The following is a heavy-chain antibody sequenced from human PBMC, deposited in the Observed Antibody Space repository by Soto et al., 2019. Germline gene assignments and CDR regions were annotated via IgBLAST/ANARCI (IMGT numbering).Heavy chain of an antibody. CDR1: GFTVSSYA. D-gene: IGHD3-22*01. J-gene: IGHJ4*02. V-gene: IGHV3-64D*06. CDR3: VKGEYYYDSSGYYPFDY. Sequence: PGGYLRISCSASGFTVSSYAIYWVRQDPGKGLEYVSSISTNGGSTHYADSVKGRFTISRDNSKNTQYLQMSSLRADDTAVYYCVKGEYYYDSSGYYPFDYWGQGT. CDR2: ISTNGGST.